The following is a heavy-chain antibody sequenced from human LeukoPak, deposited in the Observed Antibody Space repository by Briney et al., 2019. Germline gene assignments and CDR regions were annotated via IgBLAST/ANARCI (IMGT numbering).Heavy chain of an antibody. V-gene: IGHV4-34*01. CDR2: INHSGST. D-gene: IGHD3-16*02. J-gene: IGHJ4*02. Sequence: SETLSLTCAVYGGSFSGYYWSWIRQPPGKGLEWIGEINHSGSTNYNPSLKSRVTISIDTSKNQFSLKLSSVTAADTAVYYCATDDRIMITFGGVIVTDYWGQGTLVTVSS. CDR1: GGSFSGYY. CDR3: ATDDRIMITFGGVIVTDY.